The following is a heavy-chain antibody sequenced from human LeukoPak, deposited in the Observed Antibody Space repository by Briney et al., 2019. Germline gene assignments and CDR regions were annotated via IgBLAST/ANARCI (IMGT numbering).Heavy chain of an antibody. CDR2: IKRDESEI. CDR3: ARDIGAWSAY. CDR1: GFTFSSYA. V-gene: IGHV3-7*01. D-gene: IGHD6-19*01. Sequence: GGSLRLSCAASGFTFSSYAMYWVRQAPGKGLEWVANIKRDESEIYYVDSVKGRFTISRDNAENSLYLQMNSLRAEDTAVYYCARDIGAWSAYWGQGTLVTVSS. J-gene: IGHJ4*02.